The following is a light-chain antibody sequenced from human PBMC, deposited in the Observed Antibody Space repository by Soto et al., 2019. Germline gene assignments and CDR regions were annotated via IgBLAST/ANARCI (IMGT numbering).Light chain of an antibody. CDR2: EVS. J-gene: IGLJ2*01. Sequence: QSALTQPASVSGSPGQSTTIACTGTSSDVGGYNFVSWYQQHPGKAPKLMIYEVSNRPSGVSNRFSGSKSGNTASLTISGLQAEDEADYYCSSYAGSDNFVLFGGGTKVTVL. CDR3: SSYAGSDNFVL. CDR1: SSDVGGYNF. V-gene: IGLV2-14*01.